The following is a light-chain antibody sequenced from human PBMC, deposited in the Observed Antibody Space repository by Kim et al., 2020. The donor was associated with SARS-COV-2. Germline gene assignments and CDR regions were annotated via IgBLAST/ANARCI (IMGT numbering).Light chain of an antibody. CDR1: QSISSW. CDR2: KAS. J-gene: IGKJ1*01. CDR3: QQYLGT. Sequence: TLSASVGDRFTITCRASQSISSWLAWYQQKPGKAPKLLIYKASSLESGVPSRFSGSGSGTEFTLTISSLQPDDFATYYCQQYLGTFGQGTKVDIK. V-gene: IGKV1-5*03.